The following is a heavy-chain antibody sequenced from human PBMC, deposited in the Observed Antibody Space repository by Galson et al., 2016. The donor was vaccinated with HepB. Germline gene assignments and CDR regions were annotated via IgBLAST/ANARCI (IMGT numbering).Heavy chain of an antibody. CDR1: GFTFNSYA. Sequence: SLRLSCAASGFTFNSYAMSWVRQAPGRGLEWVSLISGSGGSTYYADSVKVRFTISRDNSKDTLYLQMNSLRAEDTAVYYCAKAAQRYDILTGDDCRGQGTLVTVSS. V-gene: IGHV3-23*01. D-gene: IGHD3-9*01. J-gene: IGHJ4*02. CDR3: AKAAQRYDILTGDDC. CDR2: ISGSGGST.